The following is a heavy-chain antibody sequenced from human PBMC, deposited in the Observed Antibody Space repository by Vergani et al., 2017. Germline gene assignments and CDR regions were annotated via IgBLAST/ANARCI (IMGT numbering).Heavy chain of an antibody. CDR2: IYYSGST. J-gene: IGHJ4*02. D-gene: IGHD4-23*01. V-gene: IGHV4-59*01. CDR3: ARQASYGGNRRYFDY. CDR1: GGSISSYY. Sequence: QVQLQQWGPGLVKPSETLSLTCTVSGGSISSYYWSWIRQPPGKGLEWIGYIYYSGSTNYNPSLKSRVTISVDTSKNQFSLKLSSVTAADTAVYYCARQASYGGNRRYFDYWGQGTLVTVSS.